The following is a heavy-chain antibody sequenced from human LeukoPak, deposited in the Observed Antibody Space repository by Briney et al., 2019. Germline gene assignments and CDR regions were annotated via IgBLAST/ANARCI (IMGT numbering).Heavy chain of an antibody. Sequence: ASVKVSCKASGYTFTSYGISWVRQAPGQGLEWMGWISAYNGNTNYAQKLQGRVTMTTDTSTSTAYMELRSLRSDDTAVYYCARVNYYDSSGYYYASPSDYWGQGTLVTVSS. CDR3: ARVNYYDSSGYYYASPSDY. J-gene: IGHJ4*02. D-gene: IGHD3-22*01. CDR2: ISAYNGNT. CDR1: GYTFTSYG. V-gene: IGHV1-18*01.